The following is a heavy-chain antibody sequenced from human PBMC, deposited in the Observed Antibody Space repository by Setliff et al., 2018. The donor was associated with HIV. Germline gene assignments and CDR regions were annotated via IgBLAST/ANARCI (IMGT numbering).Heavy chain of an antibody. J-gene: IGHJ3*02. CDR1: GYTFSSYD. D-gene: IGHD3-22*01. V-gene: IGHV1-8*02. CDR3: AGVPGRYDSSGYAFDI. CDR2: MNPNSGNT. Sequence: SVKVSCKASGYTFSSYDINWVRQATGQGLEWMGWMNPNSGNTGYAQKFQGRVTMTRDTSIGTAYMELSRLRSDDTAVYYCAGVPGRYDSSGYAFDIWGQGTMVTVSS.